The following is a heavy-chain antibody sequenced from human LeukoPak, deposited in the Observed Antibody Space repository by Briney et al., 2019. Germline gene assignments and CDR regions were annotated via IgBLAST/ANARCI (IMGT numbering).Heavy chain of an antibody. J-gene: IGHJ3*02. CDR1: GFTFDDYA. CDR2: INWNGGST. Sequence: RPGGSLRLSCAASGFTFDDYAMSWVRQAPGKGLEWVSGINWNGGSTGYVDSVKGRFAISRDNAKNSLYLQMNSLGGEDTALYYCARDAHFGGVFDIWGQGTMVTVSS. V-gene: IGHV3-20*04. D-gene: IGHD2-21*01. CDR3: ARDAHFGGVFDI.